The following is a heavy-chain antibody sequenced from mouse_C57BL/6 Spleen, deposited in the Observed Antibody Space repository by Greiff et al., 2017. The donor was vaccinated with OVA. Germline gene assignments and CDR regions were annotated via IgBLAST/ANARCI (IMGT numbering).Heavy chain of an antibody. Sequence: VQLKQSGPELVKPGASVKISCKASGYSFTGYYMNWVKQSPEKSLEWIGVINPNYGTTSYNQKFKGKATLTVDQSSSTAYMQLNSLTSEDAAVYYCATEGQDSYFDYWGQGTTLTVSS. J-gene: IGHJ2*01. CDR3: ATEGQDSYFDY. CDR1: GYSFTGYY. V-gene: IGHV1-39*01. CDR2: INPNYGTT. D-gene: IGHD3-3*01.